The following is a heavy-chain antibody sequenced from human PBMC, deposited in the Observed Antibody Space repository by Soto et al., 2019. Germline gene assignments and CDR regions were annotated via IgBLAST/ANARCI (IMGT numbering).Heavy chain of an antibody. CDR1: GFRFSTYD. CDR2: MSGSGSGT. V-gene: IGHV3-23*01. D-gene: IGHD3-10*01. J-gene: IGHJ4*02. CDR3: AKAAYYYGSGSYFPFDY. Sequence: DVQLLESGGGLVQPGGSLRLSCAASGFRFSTYDMSWVRQAPGKGLEWVSVMSGSGSGTYYADSVKGRFTISRDNSKNTLYLQMNSLRVEDTAVYYCAKAAYYYGSGSYFPFDYWGQGTLVTVSS.